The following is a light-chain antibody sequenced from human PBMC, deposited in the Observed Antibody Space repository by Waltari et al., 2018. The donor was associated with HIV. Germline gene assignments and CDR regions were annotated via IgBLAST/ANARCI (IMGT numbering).Light chain of an antibody. CDR1: SSDVGGYNY. CDR3: SSYTSSSTPV. Sequence: QSALTQPASVSGSPGQSITISCTGTSSDVGGYNYVPWYQQHPGKAPKPVIYEVSNRPSGVSSRFSGSKSGNTASLTISGLQAEDEADYYCSSYTSSSTPVFGTGTKVTVL. J-gene: IGLJ1*01. CDR2: EVS. V-gene: IGLV2-14*01.